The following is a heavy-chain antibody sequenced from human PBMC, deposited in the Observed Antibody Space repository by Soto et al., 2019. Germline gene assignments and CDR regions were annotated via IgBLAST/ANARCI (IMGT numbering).Heavy chain of an antibody. CDR3: AREDGSGLDAFDI. CDR2: IYSGGST. D-gene: IGHD3-22*01. Sequence: EVQLVESGGGLIQPGGSLRLSCAASGFTVSSNYMSWVRQAPGKGLEWVSVIYSGGSTYYADSVKGRFTISRDNSKNTLYLQMNSLRAEDTAVYYCAREDGSGLDAFDIWGQGTMVTVSS. CDR1: GFTVSSNY. J-gene: IGHJ3*02. V-gene: IGHV3-53*01.